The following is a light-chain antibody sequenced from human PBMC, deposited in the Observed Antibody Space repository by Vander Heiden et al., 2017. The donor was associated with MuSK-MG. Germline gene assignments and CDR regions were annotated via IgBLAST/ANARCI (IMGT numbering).Light chain of an antibody. J-gene: IGKJ4*01. CDR1: QSLLHSNGYNY. CDR3: RQALQTPLT. CDR2: LGS. Sequence: DIVMTQSPLSLPVTPGEPASISCRSSQSLLHSNGYNYSDWYLQKPGQSPQLLIYLGSNRASGVPDRFSGSGSGTDFTLKISRVEAEDVGVYYCRQALQTPLTFGGGTKVEIK. V-gene: IGKV2-28*01.